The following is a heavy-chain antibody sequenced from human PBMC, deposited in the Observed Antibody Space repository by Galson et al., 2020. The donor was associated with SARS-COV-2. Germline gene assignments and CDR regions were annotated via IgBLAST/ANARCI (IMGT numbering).Heavy chain of an antibody. Sequence: GESLKISCAASGFTFSSYSMNWVRQAPGKGLEWVSYISSSSSTIYYADSVKGRFTISRDNAKNSLYLQMNSLRDEDTAVYYCARAGRYFDWYILAQQQDYSYYGMNVWGQGTTVTVSS. J-gene: IGHJ6*02. CDR2: ISSSSSTI. D-gene: IGHD3-9*01. V-gene: IGHV3-48*02. CDR3: ARAGRYFDWYILAQQQDYSYYGMNV. CDR1: GFTFSSYS.